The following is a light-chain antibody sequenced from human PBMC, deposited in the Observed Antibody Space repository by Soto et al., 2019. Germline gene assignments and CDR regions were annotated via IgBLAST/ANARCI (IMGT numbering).Light chain of an antibody. CDR2: EVS. CDR3: TSYSSSDIFYV. J-gene: IGLJ1*01. CDR1: SSDVGGYDY. V-gene: IGLV2-14*01. Sequence: QSVLTQPASVSGSPGQSITISCTGTSSDVGGYDYVSWYQLHPGKAPKLMVFEVSNRPSGVSYRFSGSKSGNTASLTISGLQADDEADYYCTSYSSSDIFYVFGTGTKVTVL.